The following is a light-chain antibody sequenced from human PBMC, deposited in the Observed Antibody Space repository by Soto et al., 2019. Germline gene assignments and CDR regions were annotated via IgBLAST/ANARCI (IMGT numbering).Light chain of an antibody. CDR1: QIVSSSY. CDR3: QQYVSSL. Sequence: IVLSQSACTVSLSQEERATLSCRASQIVSSSYLAWYQQKPGQASRLLIYGTSSGAAGIPDRFSGSGSGTDFTITISRLEPEDFAVYFCQQYVSSLFGPGTKVDIK. CDR2: GTS. J-gene: IGKJ3*01. V-gene: IGKV3-20*01.